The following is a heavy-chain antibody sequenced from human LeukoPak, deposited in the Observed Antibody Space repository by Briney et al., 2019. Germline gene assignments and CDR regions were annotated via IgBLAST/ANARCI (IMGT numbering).Heavy chain of an antibody. D-gene: IGHD3-3*01. Sequence: GGSLRLSCAASGFTFSSYGMTWVRQAPGKGLEWVSVIYSGGSTYYADSVKGRFTISRDNSKNTLYLQMNSLRAEDTAVYYCARVKSSGVVIDDALDIWGHGTMVTVSS. CDR1: GFTFSSYG. CDR3: ARVKSSGVVIDDALDI. CDR2: IYSGGST. J-gene: IGHJ3*02. V-gene: IGHV3-53*01.